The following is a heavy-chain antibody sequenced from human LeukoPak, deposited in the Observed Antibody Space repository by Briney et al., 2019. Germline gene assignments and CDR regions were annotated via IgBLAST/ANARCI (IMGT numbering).Heavy chain of an antibody. D-gene: IGHD3-10*01. V-gene: IGHV4-59*12. CDR1: GGSISSYY. Sequence: SETLSLTCTVPGGSISSYYWSWIRQPPGKGLEWIGYIYYSGSTNYNPSLKSRVTISVDRSKNQFPLKLSPVTAADTAVYYCARRRGGFGELFTLDYWGQGTLVTVSS. CDR3: ARRRGGFGELFTLDY. J-gene: IGHJ4*02. CDR2: IYYSGST.